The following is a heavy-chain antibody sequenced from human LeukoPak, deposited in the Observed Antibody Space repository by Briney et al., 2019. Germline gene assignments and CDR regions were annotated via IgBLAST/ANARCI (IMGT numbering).Heavy chain of an antibody. D-gene: IGHD2-2*01. CDR3: AKDAFPNPMPLFDY. CDR2: IGGSGGST. Sequence: GGSLRLSCAPSGFTFSIYVMRCGRDAPEERVECVSVIGGSGGSTYYADPVKRRFTISINSSNNTLYLQMNSLRAEDTAGYYCAKDAFPNPMPLFDYRRQRTIASV. V-gene: IGHV3-23*01. CDR1: GFTFSIYV. J-gene: IGHJ4*02.